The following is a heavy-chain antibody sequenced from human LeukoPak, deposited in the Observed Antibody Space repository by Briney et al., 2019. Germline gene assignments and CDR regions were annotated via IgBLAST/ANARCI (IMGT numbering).Heavy chain of an antibody. CDR3: AIRSMVRGQHAFDI. CDR2: INHSGST. V-gene: IGHV4-34*01. Sequence: SETLSLTCAVYGGSFSGYYWSWIRQPPGKGLEWIGEINHSGSTNYNPSLKSRVTISVDKSKNQFSLKLSSVTAADTAVYYCAIRSMVRGQHAFDIWGQGTMVTVSP. CDR1: GGSFSGYY. J-gene: IGHJ3*02. D-gene: IGHD3-10*01.